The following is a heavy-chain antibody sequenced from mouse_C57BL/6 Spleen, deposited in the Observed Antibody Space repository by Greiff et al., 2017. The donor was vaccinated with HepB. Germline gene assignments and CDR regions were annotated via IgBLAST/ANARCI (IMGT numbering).Heavy chain of an antibody. V-gene: IGHV14-1*01. CDR1: GFNIKDYY. CDR3: TTVYGYDGYFDY. CDR2: IDPEDGDT. D-gene: IGHD2-2*01. J-gene: IGHJ2*01. Sequence: VHVKQSGAELVRPGASVKLSCTASGFNIKDYYMHWVKQRPEQGLEWIGRIDPEDGDTEYAPKFQGKATMTADTSSNTAYLQLSSLTSEDTAVYYCTTVYGYDGYFDYWGQGTTLTVSS.